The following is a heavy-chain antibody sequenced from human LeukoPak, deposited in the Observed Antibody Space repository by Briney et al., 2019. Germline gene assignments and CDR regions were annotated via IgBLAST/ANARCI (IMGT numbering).Heavy chain of an antibody. Sequence: SGPTLVNPTQTLTLTCTFSGFSLSTSGVGVGWIRQPPGKALEWLALIYWNDDKRYSPSLKSRLTITKATSKNQVVLTMTNMDPVDTATYYCAHSPRPSTVTTQVQQNWFDPWGQGTLVTVSS. CDR2: IYWNDDK. J-gene: IGHJ5*02. CDR1: GFSLSTSGVG. CDR3: AHSPRPSTVTTQVQQNWFDP. V-gene: IGHV2-5*01. D-gene: IGHD4-17*01.